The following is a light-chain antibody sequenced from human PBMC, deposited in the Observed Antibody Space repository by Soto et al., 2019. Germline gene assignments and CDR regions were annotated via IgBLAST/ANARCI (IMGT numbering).Light chain of an antibody. CDR1: SRDVGYSNY. CDR3: CSFGGNTFFV. CDR2: EVN. J-gene: IGLJ1*01. V-gene: IGLV2-8*01. Sequence: QSALTQPPSASGSPGQSVTISCSGTSRDVGYSNYVAWYQQHPGKAPKLIIYEVNKRPSGVPDRFSGSKSGYTASLTVSGLQAEDAADYYCCSFGGNTFFVFGRGTKVTVL.